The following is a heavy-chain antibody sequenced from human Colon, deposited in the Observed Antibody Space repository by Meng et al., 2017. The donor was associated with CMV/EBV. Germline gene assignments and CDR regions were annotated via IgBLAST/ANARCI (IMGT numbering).Heavy chain of an antibody. Sequence: GESLKISCVASGITFSSYGVHWVRQAAGKGLEYVSGISANRGSTYYADSVKGRFTVSRDNSINTLYLQMDSLRVEDMAVYYCARVKSYYYHGMDVWGHGTTVTVSS. CDR2: ISANRGST. J-gene: IGHJ6*02. CDR1: GITFSSYG. CDR3: ARVKSYYYHGMDV. V-gene: IGHV3-64*02.